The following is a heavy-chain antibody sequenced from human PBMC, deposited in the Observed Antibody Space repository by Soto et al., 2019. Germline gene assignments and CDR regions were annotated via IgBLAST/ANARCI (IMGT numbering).Heavy chain of an antibody. J-gene: IGHJ4*02. CDR1: GFTFSSYG. D-gene: IGHD2-21*01. V-gene: IGHV3-33*01. CDR2: IWPDGGNK. CDR3: ARDGDVNTGFGKDY. Sequence: QVQLVESGGGVVQPGRSLRLSCAASGFTFSSYGMHWVRQAPGKGLEWVAFIWPDGGNKFYAESVKGQFTISRDNSKNTPYLQMTSLSAGDTAMYYCARDGDVNTGFGKDYWGQGTLVTVSS.